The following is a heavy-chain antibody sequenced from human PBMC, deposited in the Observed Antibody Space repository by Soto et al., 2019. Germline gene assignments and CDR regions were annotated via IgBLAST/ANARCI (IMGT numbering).Heavy chain of an antibody. CDR2: INPSGGST. CDR3: AGDGVYSPFDY. V-gene: IGHV1-46*03. Sequence: QVQLVQSGAEVKKPGASVKVSCKESGYTFTNYYMHWVRQAPGQGLEWMGVINPSGGSTSYPQKFQGRVTMTRDTSTSTVYMELSCLRADDTALYYCAGDGVYSPFDYWCQGTRVTVSS. CDR1: GYTFTNYY. D-gene: IGHD4-17*01. J-gene: IGHJ4*02.